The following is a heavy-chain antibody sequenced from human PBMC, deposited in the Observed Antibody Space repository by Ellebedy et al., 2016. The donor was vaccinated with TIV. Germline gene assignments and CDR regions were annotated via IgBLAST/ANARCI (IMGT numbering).Heavy chain of an antibody. J-gene: IGHJ4*01. CDR3: ARHGGQGARYCALDY. Sequence: SETLSLXXAVSGAPSGNYFWNWIRQPPGKGLEWIGEVTHTGDTNYNPSLESRVTISVDTSTNQFNLVVNSVTASDTAMYYCARHGGQGARYCALDYWGPGTLVTVSS. CDR2: VTHTGDT. V-gene: IGHV4-34*01. CDR1: GAPSGNYF. D-gene: IGHD2-21*01.